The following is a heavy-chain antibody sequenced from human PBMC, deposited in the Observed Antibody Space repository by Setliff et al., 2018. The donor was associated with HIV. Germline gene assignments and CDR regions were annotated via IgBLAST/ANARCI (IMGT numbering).Heavy chain of an antibody. Sequence: VASVKVSCKASGGTSSNYAINWVRQAPGQGLERMGGISPIFGTSNYAQKFQGRVTITADESTSTAYMELSSLRSTDTAVYYCARDVVPHCSDASCYGRGAFDVWGQGTLVTVS. CDR3: ARDVVPHCSDASCYGRGAFDV. D-gene: IGHD2-2*01. CDR2: ISPIFGTS. V-gene: IGHV1-69*13. CDR1: GGTSSNYA. J-gene: IGHJ3*01.